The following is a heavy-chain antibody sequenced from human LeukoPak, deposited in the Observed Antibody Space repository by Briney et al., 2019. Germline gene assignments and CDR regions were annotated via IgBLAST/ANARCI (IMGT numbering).Heavy chain of an antibody. J-gene: IGHJ4*02. V-gene: IGHV4-59*01. CDR1: GGSISSYY. D-gene: IGHD5-24*01. Sequence: PSETLSLTCTVSGGSISSYYWSWIRQPPGKGLEWIGYIYYSGSTNYNPSLKSRVTISVDTSKNQFSLKPSSVTAADTAVYYCARGDGYNSDYWGQGTLVTVSS. CDR2: IYYSGST. CDR3: ARGDGYNSDY.